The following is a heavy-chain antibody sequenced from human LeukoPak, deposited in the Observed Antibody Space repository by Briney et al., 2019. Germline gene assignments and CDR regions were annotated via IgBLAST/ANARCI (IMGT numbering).Heavy chain of an antibody. CDR1: GFTFSSYA. CDR3: ARDPGKPTLYYYYGMDV. V-gene: IGHV3-30-3*01. CDR2: ISYDGSNK. Sequence: GGSLRLSCAASGFTFSSYAMHWVRQAPGKGLEWVAVISYDGSNKYYADSVKGRFTISRDNSKNTLYLQMNSLRAEDTAVYYCARDPGKPTLYYYYGMDVWGQGTTVTVSS. J-gene: IGHJ6*02. D-gene: IGHD1-14*01.